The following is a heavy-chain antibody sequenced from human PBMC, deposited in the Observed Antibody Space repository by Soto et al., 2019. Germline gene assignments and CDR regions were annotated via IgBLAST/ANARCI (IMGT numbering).Heavy chain of an antibody. V-gene: IGHV3-11*06. CDR1: GFPFSDYY. J-gene: IGHJ6*02. Sequence: QVQLVESGGGLVKPGGSLSLSCAASGFPFSDYYLRWIRQAPGTGLEWISYIRGSHIYTNYADSVKGRFTISRDNANTSLYLQMDSLRVEDTAVYYCARDGGEVIPAAIGGGYGMDVWGQGTTVTVSS. CDR3: ARDGGEVIPAAIGGGYGMDV. D-gene: IGHD2-2*01. CDR2: IRGSHIYT.